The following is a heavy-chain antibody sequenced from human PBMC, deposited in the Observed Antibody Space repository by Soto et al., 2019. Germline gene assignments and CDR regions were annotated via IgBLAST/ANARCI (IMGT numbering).Heavy chain of an antibody. CDR2: INPNSGGT. V-gene: IGHV1-2*02. D-gene: IGHD4-17*01. CDR1: GYTFTGYY. CDR3: ARDLNYGDPDYYYFGMDV. J-gene: IGHJ6*02. Sequence: ASVKVSCKASGYTFTGYYMHWVRQAPGQGLEWMGWINPNSGGTNYARKFQGRVTMTRDTSISTAYMELSRLRSDDTAVYYCARDLNYGDPDYYYFGMDVWGQGTTVTVYS.